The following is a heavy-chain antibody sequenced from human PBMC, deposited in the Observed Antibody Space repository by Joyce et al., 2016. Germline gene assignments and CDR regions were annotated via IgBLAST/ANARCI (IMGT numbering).Heavy chain of an antibody. V-gene: IGHV3-74*01. CDR2: MNSAGNIT. Sequence: EVQLVESGGGLVQPGGSLRLSCSSSGFTFSHYWMHWVRQAPGKVLVCIARMNSAGNITNYADSVKGRFTIFRDNAKNTLYLQMNSLGAEYTAVYYCARTSDVSSGDKYPFDYWGQGTLVSVSS. CDR1: GFTFSHYW. J-gene: IGHJ4*01. CDR3: ARTSDVSSGDKYPFDY. D-gene: IGHD3-22*01.